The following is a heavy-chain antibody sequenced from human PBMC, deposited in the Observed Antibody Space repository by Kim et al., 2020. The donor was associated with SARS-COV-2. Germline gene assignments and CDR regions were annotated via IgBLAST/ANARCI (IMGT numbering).Heavy chain of an antibody. D-gene: IGHD4-17*01. CDR1: GYDFTKYA. V-gene: IGHV1-3*01. Sequence: ASVKVSCRASGYDFTKYAMHWVRQAPGQRPEWMGWIIVGNGITTYSHKLQGRVIINRDTSATTVYMELSSLRPEDTAVYYCARDQGPTVVSPVVYQYHVMDVWGPGTMVTVSS. CDR3: ARDQGPTVVSPVVYQYHVMDV. CDR2: IIVGNGIT. J-gene: IGHJ6*02.